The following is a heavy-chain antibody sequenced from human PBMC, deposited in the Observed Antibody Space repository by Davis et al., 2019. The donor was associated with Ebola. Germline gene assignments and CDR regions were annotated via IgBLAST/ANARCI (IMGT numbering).Heavy chain of an antibody. D-gene: IGHD3-22*01. CDR1: GVSITSYY. V-gene: IGHV4-59*01. J-gene: IGHJ4*02. CDR2: SHYSGST. CDR3: ARLVALYDNSGYAYLDY. Sequence: MPSETLSLTCTVSGVSITSYYWSWVRQPPGKGLEWIGYSHYSGSTNYNPSLKSRVTISTHTSRSQFSLTLSSVTAADTAVYYCARLVALYDNSGYAYLDYWGQGTLVTVSS.